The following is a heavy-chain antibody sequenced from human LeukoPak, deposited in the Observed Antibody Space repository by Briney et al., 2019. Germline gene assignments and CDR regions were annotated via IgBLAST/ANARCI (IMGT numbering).Heavy chain of an antibody. CDR1: GFTFSSYA. V-gene: IGHV3-30-3*01. D-gene: IGHD6-19*01. CDR3: AREAVAGTFDY. J-gene: IGHJ4*02. CDR2: ISYDGSNK. Sequence: GGSLRLSCAASGFTFSSYAMHWVRQAPGKGLEGVAVISYDGSNKYYADSVKGRFTISRDNSKNTLYLQMNSLRAEDTAVYYCAREAVAGTFDYWGQGTLVTVSS.